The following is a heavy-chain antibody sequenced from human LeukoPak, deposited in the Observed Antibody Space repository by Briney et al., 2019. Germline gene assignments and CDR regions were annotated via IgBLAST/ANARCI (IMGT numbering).Heavy chain of an antibody. J-gene: IGHJ6*02. V-gene: IGHV1-18*01. CDR1: GYTFTSYG. CDR2: ISAYNGNT. Sequence: ASLKVSCKASGYTFTSYGISWVRQAPGQGLEWMGWISAYNGNTNYAQKLQGRVTMTTDTSTSTAYMELRSLRSDDTAAYYCAREYCSSTSCYAGLYYYYYGMDVWGQGTTVTVSS. CDR3: AREYCSSTSCYAGLYYYYYGMDV. D-gene: IGHD2-2*01.